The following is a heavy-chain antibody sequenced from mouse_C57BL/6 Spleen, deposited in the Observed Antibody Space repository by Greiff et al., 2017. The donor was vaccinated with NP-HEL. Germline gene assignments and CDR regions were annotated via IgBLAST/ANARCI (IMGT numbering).Heavy chain of an antibody. V-gene: IGHV1-80*01. CDR3: ARSPYYYGRSYEGWYFDV. D-gene: IGHD1-1*01. CDR2: IYPGDGDT. Sequence: VQLQQSGAELVKPGASVKISCKASGYAFSSYWMNWVKQRPGKGLEWIGQIYPGDGDTNYNGKFKGKATLTADKSSSTAYMQRSSLTSEDSAVYFCARSPYYYGRSYEGWYFDVWGTGTTVTVSA. J-gene: IGHJ1*03. CDR1: GYAFSSYW.